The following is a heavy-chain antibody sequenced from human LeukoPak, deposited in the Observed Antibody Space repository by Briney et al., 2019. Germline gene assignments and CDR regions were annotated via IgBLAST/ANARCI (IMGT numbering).Heavy chain of an antibody. Sequence: PGGSLRLSCAASGFTFSSYGMHWVRQAPGQGLEWVAVIWYDGSNKYYADSVKGRFTISRDNSKNTLYLQMNSLRAEDTAVYYCAREKFLAAAGTRGSWFDPWGQGTLVTVSS. CDR2: IWYDGSNK. D-gene: IGHD6-13*01. CDR3: AREKFLAAAGTRGSWFDP. V-gene: IGHV3-33*01. CDR1: GFTFSSYG. J-gene: IGHJ5*02.